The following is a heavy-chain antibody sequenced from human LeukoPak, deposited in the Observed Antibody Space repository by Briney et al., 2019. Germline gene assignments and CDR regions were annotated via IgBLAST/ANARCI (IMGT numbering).Heavy chain of an antibody. D-gene: IGHD2-15*01. Sequence: GGSLRLSCAASGFTFSSYGMSWVRQAPGKGLEWVSAISGSGGSTYYADSVKGRFTISRDNSKNTLYLQMNSLRAEDTAVYYCANARGYCSGGSCLGAFDIWGQGTMVTVSS. CDR3: ANARGYCSGGSCLGAFDI. CDR2: ISGSGGST. J-gene: IGHJ3*02. V-gene: IGHV3-23*01. CDR1: GFTFSSYG.